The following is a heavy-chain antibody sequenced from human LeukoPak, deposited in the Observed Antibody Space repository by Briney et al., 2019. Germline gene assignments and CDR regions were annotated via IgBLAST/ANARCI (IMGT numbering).Heavy chain of an antibody. V-gene: IGHV4-38-2*02. CDR1: GYSISSGYY. Sequence: PSETLSLTCTVSGYSISSGYYWGWIRQPPGKGLEWIGSIYYSGSTYYNPSLKSRVTISVDTSKNQFSLKLSSVTAADTAVYYCARHWVTPRTFDYWGQGTLVTVSS. CDR3: ARHWVTPRTFDY. J-gene: IGHJ4*02. CDR2: IYYSGST. D-gene: IGHD2-21*02.